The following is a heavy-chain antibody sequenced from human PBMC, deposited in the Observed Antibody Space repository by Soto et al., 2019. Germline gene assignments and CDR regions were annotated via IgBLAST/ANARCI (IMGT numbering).Heavy chain of an antibody. D-gene: IGHD3-9*01. J-gene: IGHJ6*02. V-gene: IGHV3-53*01. CDR1: GFTVNTNY. CDR3: ARDRGALDSYYYGLDV. Sequence: PGGSLRLSCAASGFTVNTNYMSWVHQAPGKGLEWVSVIYSGGSTYYADSVKGRFTISRDNSKNTLYLQMNSLTAEDTAVYYCARDRGALDSYYYGLDVWGQGTTVTVS. CDR2: IYSGGST.